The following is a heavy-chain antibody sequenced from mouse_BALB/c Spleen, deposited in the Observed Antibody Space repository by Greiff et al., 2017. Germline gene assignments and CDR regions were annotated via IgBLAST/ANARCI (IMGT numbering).Heavy chain of an antibody. V-gene: IGHV1-5*01. CDR3: TRYAYYYGSSPYAMDY. CDR2: IYPGNSDT. Sequence: EVQLQQSGTVLARPGASVKMSCKASGYTFTSYWMHWVKQRPGQGLEWIGAIYPGNSDTSYNQKFKGKAKLTAVTSTSTAYMELSSLTNEDSAVYYCTRYAYYYGSSPYAMDYWGQGTSVTVSS. D-gene: IGHD1-1*01. CDR1: GYTFTSYW. J-gene: IGHJ4*01.